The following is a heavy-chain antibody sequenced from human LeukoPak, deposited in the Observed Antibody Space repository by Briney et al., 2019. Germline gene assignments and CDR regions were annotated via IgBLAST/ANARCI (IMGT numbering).Heavy chain of an antibody. J-gene: IGHJ5*02. CDR3: ARDMEDYSNYNWFDP. V-gene: IGHV3-33*01. CDR1: GFTFSSYG. D-gene: IGHD4-11*01. Sequence: QPGRSLRLSCAASGFTFSSYGMHWVRQAPGKGLEWMAVIWYDGSNKYYADSVKGRFTISRDNSKNTLYLQMNSLRAEDTAVYYCARDMEDYSNYNWFDPWGQGTLVTVSS. CDR2: IWYDGSNK.